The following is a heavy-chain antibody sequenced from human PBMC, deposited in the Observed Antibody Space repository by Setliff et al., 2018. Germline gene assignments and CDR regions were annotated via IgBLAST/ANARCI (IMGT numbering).Heavy chain of an antibody. CDR3: ARGGSWYFDY. V-gene: IGHV1-8*01. CDR1: GYTFTSYD. D-gene: IGHD3-10*01. Sequence: ASVKVSCKASGYTFTSYDINWVRQATGQGLEWMGWMNPNSGNTGYAQKLQGRVTFTRNTSTNTAYMELSSLISEDTAVYYCARGGSWYFDYWGQGTLVTVSS. CDR2: MNPNSGNT. J-gene: IGHJ4*02.